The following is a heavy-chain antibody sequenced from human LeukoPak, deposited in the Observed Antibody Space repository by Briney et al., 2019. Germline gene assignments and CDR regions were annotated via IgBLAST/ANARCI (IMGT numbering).Heavy chain of an antibody. J-gene: IGHJ6*04. D-gene: IGHD3-9*01. V-gene: IGHV3-21*01. Sequence: GGSLRLSCAASGFTFSSYSMNWVRQAPGKGLEWVSSISSSSSYIYYADSVKGRFTISRDNAKNSLYLQMNSLRAEDTAVYYCARGGVRTVRYFDWLPYYYGMDVWGKGTTVTVSS. CDR1: GFTFSSYS. CDR2: ISSSSSYI. CDR3: ARGGVRTVRYFDWLPYYYGMDV.